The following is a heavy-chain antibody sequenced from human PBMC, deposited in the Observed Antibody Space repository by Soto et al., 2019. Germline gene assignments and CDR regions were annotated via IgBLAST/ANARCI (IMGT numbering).Heavy chain of an antibody. Sequence: QITLKESGPTLVKPTQTLTLTCTFSGLSLSTSGEAVGWIRQPPGKALEWLALIYWDDDKRYKPTLKTRLTITKDTSKNQVVLTLTNMDPVDTATYFCAHYVSTSPAGWFDPWGQGILVNVSS. D-gene: IGHD3-10*02. CDR1: GLSLSTSGEA. V-gene: IGHV2-5*02. CDR3: AHYVSTSPAGWFDP. CDR2: IYWDDDK. J-gene: IGHJ5*02.